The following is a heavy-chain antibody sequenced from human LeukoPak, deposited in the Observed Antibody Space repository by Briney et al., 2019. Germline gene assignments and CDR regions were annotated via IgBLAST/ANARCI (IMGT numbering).Heavy chain of an antibody. CDR3: ARPEGPREYCSITGCLLKGHAFDI. V-gene: IGHV4-39*01. J-gene: IGHJ3*02. CDR1: GGSISSSSYY. D-gene: IGHD2-2*01. CDR2: IYYSRST. Sequence: SETLSLTCTVFGGSISSSSYYWGWIRQPPGKGLEWIGSIYYSRSTYYNPSLKSRVTISVATSKNLFSLKLSSVTAAGTAGYYCARPEGPREYCSITGCLLKGHAFDIWGQGTTVTVSS.